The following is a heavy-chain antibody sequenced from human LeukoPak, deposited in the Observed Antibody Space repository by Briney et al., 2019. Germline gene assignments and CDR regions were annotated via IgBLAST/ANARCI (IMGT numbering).Heavy chain of an antibody. CDR2: FDPEDGET. D-gene: IGHD6-19*01. CDR1: GYTLTELS. J-gene: IGHJ6*03. Sequence: GASVKVSCKVSGYTLTELSMHWVRQAPGKGLEWMGGFDPEDGETIYAQKFQGRVTMTRDTSTSTVYMELSSLRSEDTAVYYCARDRVAGPLRALYYYYYYMDVWGKGTTVTVSS. V-gene: IGHV1-24*01. CDR3: ARDRVAGPLRALYYYYYYMDV.